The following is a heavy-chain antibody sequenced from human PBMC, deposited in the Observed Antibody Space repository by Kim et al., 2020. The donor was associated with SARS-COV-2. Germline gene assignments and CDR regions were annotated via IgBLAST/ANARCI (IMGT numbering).Heavy chain of an antibody. V-gene: IGHV4-39*01. CDR1: GGSINSNSYY. CDR2: VSYTGNI. D-gene: IGHD6-19*01. CDR3: ARQSGWHLDD. J-gene: IGHJ4*02. Sequence: SETLSLTCTVSGGSINSNSYYWGWIRQPPGKGLEWIGGVSYTGNIYYSPSLKSRVTISLDTSKNHFSLILSSVTAADTAVYSCARQSGWHLDDWGQGTLVTVSS.